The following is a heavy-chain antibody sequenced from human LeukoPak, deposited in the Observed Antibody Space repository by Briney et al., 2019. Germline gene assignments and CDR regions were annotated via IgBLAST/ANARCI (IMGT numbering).Heavy chain of an antibody. Sequence: SETLSLTCTVSGGSITNYYWSWIRQPPGKGLEWIGYIYSSGITNYNPSLQSRVTIAVDTSKNQFSLKLISVTAADTAVFYCARLTRTRGTYYYFDYWGQGALVTVSS. CDR3: ARLTRTRGTYYYFDY. D-gene: IGHD1-1*01. J-gene: IGHJ4*02. CDR2: IYSSGIT. V-gene: IGHV4-59*01. CDR1: GGSITNYY.